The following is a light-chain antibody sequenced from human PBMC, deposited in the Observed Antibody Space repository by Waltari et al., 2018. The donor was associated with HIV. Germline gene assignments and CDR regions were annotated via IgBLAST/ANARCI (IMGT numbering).Light chain of an antibody. Sequence: DIVMTQSPDSLAVSLGERATINCKSSKSVLYRSNNKEYLAWYQQKPGQPPKLLIYWASTRESGVPDRFSGSGSGTDFTLTISSLLAEDVAVYYCQQYYSTPWTFGQGTRVEIK. V-gene: IGKV4-1*01. CDR1: KSVLYRSNNKEY. CDR2: WAS. J-gene: IGKJ1*01. CDR3: QQYYSTPWT.